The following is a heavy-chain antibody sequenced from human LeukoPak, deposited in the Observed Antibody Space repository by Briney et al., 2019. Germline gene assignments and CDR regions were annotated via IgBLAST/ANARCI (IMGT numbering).Heavy chain of an antibody. Sequence: PSETLSLTCTVSGGSISSYYWGWIRQPPGKGLEWIGSIYYSGSTYYNPSLKSRVTISVDTSKNQFSLKLSSVTAADTAVYYCARLAYSYGYYFDYWGQGTLVTVSS. V-gene: IGHV4-39*01. CDR1: GGSISSYY. CDR3: ARLAYSYGYYFDY. CDR2: IYYSGST. D-gene: IGHD5-18*01. J-gene: IGHJ4*02.